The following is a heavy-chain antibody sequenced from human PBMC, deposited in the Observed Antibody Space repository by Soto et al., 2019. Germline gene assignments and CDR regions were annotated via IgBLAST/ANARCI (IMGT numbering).Heavy chain of an antibody. CDR2: IRSKTDGGAT. Sequence: GGSLRLSCAASGFSFSNAWMNWVRQAPGRGLEWVGRIRSKTDGGATDYAAPVKGRFTISRDDSQNTVYLEMNSLKTEDTAVYYCATSPGFYDSSPFDYWGQGT. J-gene: IGHJ4*02. D-gene: IGHD3-22*01. CDR3: ATSPGFYDSSPFDY. V-gene: IGHV3-15*07. CDR1: GFSFSNAW.